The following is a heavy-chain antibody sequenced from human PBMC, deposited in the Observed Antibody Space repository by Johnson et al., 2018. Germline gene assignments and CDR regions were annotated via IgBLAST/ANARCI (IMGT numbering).Heavy chain of an antibody. D-gene: IGHD4-11*01. V-gene: IGHV3-73*01. Sequence: VQLVQSGGGLVQPGGSLKLSCAASGFTFSGSAMHWVRQASGKGLEWVGRIRSKANSYSTAYAASVKGRFTIARDDPKTTAYLQMNSLKTEDTAVYYCTRLRTTVNYYYYYMDVWGKGTTVTVSS. CDR3: TRLRTTVNYYYYYMDV. J-gene: IGHJ6*03. CDR2: IRSKANSYST. CDR1: GFTFSGSA.